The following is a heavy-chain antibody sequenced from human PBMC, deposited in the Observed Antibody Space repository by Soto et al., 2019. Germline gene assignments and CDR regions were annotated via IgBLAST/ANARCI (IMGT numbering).Heavy chain of an antibody. D-gene: IGHD6-19*01. J-gene: IGHJ4*02. Sequence: ASVKVSCKASGYTFTSYDINWVRQATGQGLEWMGWMNPNSGNTGYAQKFQGRVTMTRNTYISTAYMELSSLRSEDTAVYYCARGYSRFLSSSGWPPLDYWGQGTLVTVSS. CDR3: ARGYSRFLSSSGWPPLDY. CDR2: MNPNSGNT. CDR1: GYTFTSYD. V-gene: IGHV1-8*01.